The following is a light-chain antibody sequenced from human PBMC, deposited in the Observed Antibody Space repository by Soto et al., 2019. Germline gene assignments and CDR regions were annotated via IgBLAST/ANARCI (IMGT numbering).Light chain of an antibody. J-gene: IGKJ5*01. CDR3: HQRTNWPIT. CDR1: QSVRSY. CDR2: DTS. Sequence: EIVMTQSPATLSVSPGERATLSCRASQSVRSYLVWYQQKPGQTPRLLIYDTSNRATGIPARFSGSGSGTDFTLTINSLEPEDFAVYYCHQRTNWPITFGQGTRLEIK. V-gene: IGKV3-11*01.